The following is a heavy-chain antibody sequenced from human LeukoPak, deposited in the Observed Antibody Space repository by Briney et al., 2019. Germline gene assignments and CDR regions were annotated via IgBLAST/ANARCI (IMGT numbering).Heavy chain of an antibody. V-gene: IGHV3-7*01. Sequence: SGGSLRLSCAASGFTFSSYWMSWVRQAPGKGLEWVANIKQDGSEKYYVDSVKGRFTISRDNAKNSLYLQMNSLRAEDTAVYYCARSYDFWSGAGQKFDYWGQGTLVTVSS. J-gene: IGHJ4*02. CDR3: ARSYDFWSGAGQKFDY. D-gene: IGHD3-3*01. CDR2: IKQDGSEK. CDR1: GFTFSSYW.